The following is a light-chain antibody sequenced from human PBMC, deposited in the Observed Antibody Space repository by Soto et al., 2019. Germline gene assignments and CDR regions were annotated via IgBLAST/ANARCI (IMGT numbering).Light chain of an antibody. CDR1: QRVSSH. J-gene: IGKJ1*01. CDR3: HQYNNWPWT. Sequence: ETVVTQSPVTLSVSPGDTATLSCRASQRVSSHLAWYQQKPGQAPRLLIYAASTRATGIPVRFSGSGSETEFTLTIRSLQSEDSALYYCHQYNNWPWTFGQGTKVDIK. CDR2: AAS. V-gene: IGKV3-15*01.